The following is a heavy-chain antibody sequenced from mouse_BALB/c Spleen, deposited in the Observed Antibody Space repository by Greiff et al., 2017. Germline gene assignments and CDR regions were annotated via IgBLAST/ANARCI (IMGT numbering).Heavy chain of an antibody. CDR2: ISYSGST. J-gene: IGHJ2*01. CDR1: GYSITSDYA. D-gene: IGHD1-1*01. V-gene: IGHV3-2*02. Sequence: EVQLQQSGPGLVKPSQSLSLTCTVTGYSITSDYAWNWIRQFPGNKLEWMGYISYSGSTSYNPSLKSRISITRDTSKNQFFLQLNSVTTEDTATYYCARTPRYYGSSWYYFDYWGQGTTLTVSS. CDR3: ARTPRYYGSSWYYFDY.